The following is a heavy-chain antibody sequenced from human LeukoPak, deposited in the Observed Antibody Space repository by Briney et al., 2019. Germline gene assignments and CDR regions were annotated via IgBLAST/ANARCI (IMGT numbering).Heavy chain of an antibody. D-gene: IGHD3-3*01. CDR1: GDSVSSNSAA. CDR3: ATSSITIFGVATDAFDI. Sequence: SQTLSLTCAISGDSVSSNSAAWNWIRQSPSRGLEWLGRTYYRSKWYNDYAVSEKSRITINPDTSKNQFSLQLNSVTPEDTAVYYCATSSITIFGVATDAFDIWGQGTMVTVSS. V-gene: IGHV6-1*01. CDR2: TYYRSKWYN. J-gene: IGHJ3*02.